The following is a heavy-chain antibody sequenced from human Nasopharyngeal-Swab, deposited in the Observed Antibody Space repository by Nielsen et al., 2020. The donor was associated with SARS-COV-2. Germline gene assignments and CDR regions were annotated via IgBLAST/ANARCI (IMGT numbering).Heavy chain of an antibody. V-gene: IGHV4-59*01. D-gene: IGHD2/OR15-2a*01. Sequence: PGKRVGWILYIYYSVSTNYNPSLKRRVTISVDTSKKQCSLKLSSVTAAATAVYYCARGKSNSLVFRVYFDYWGQGTLVTVSS. CDR3: ARGKSNSLVFRVYFDY. CDR2: IYYSVST. J-gene: IGHJ4*02.